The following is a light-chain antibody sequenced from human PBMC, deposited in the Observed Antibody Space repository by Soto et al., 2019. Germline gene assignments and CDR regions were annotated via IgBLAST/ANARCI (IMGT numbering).Light chain of an antibody. Sequence: EIVLTQSPVTLSLSPGERAALSCRASQSISNHLAWYQQKPGQAPRLLIYDAFHRATGIPARFSGSGSEADFTLTISSLESEDFAVYYCQQRGASFGQGTRLEIK. V-gene: IGKV3-11*01. CDR2: DAF. J-gene: IGKJ5*01. CDR3: QQRGAS. CDR1: QSISNH.